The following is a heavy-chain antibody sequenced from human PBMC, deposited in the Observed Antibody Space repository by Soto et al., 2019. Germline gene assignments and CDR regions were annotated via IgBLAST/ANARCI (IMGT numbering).Heavy chain of an antibody. V-gene: IGHV2-5*02. J-gene: IGHJ6*03. CDR2: IYWDDGK. Sequence: QITLKASGPTLVNPTQTLPLTCTFSGFSLTTKGVGVARIRQPPGKALEWLALIYWDDGKRYSPSLKSRLNITQDTSKNHVVLTMANLDPDDTGTYYCAQTSVFSSIDCLYFYYSMDAWGEWTTVAVSS. CDR1: GFSLTTKGVG. D-gene: IGHD2-2*01. CDR3: AQTSVFSSIDCLYFYYSMDA.